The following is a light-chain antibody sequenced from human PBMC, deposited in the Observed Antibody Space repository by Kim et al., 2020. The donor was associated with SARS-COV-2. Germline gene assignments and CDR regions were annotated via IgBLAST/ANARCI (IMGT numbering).Light chain of an antibody. Sequence: QSHTISCTETSSDVESYNLVSWYQQHPGKAPKVMIYAVTKRPSGVSNRFFGSKSGNTASLTIFGLQAEDEAYYYCSSYAPGSTSVVFGGGTKLTVL. CDR1: SSDVESYNL. J-gene: IGLJ2*01. CDR3: SSYAPGSTSVV. CDR2: AVT. V-gene: IGLV2-23*02.